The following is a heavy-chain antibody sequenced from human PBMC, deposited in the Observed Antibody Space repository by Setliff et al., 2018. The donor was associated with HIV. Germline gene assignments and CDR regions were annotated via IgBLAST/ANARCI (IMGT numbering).Heavy chain of an antibody. V-gene: IGHV3-20*04. CDR1: EFTFSSSG. J-gene: IGHJ4*02. D-gene: IGHD5-18*01. CDR3: ARAPVGADSYAYVY. Sequence: ASETLSLSCAASEFTFSSSGMSWVRQAPGKGLEWVSGINWIGDSTVYADSVKGRFTISRDNAKNSLYLQMNSLRAEDTALYYCARAPVGADSYAYVYWGQGTLVTVSS. CDR2: INWIGDST.